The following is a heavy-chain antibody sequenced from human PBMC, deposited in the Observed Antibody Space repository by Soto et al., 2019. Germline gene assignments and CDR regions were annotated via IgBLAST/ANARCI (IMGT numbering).Heavy chain of an antibody. J-gene: IGHJ4*02. Sequence: GGSLRLSCATSGFTFSSYDMHWVRQAPGKGLEWVAVISYDGSNKYYADSVKGRFTISRDNSKNTLYLQMNSLRAEDTAVYYCAKDHYDSSGYPYFDYWGQGTLVTVSS. D-gene: IGHD3-22*01. CDR2: ISYDGSNK. CDR1: GFTFSSYD. CDR3: AKDHYDSSGYPYFDY. V-gene: IGHV3-30*18.